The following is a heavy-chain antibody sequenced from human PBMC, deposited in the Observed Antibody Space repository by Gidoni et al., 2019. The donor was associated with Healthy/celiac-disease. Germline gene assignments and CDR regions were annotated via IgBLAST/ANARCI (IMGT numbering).Heavy chain of an antibody. D-gene: IGHD1-26*01. CDR1: GYTFTTYA. CDR2: INAGNGNT. V-gene: IGHV1-3*01. Sequence: QVQLVQSGAEVKKPGASVKVSCKASGYTFTTYALHWVRQAPGQRLEWMGWINAGNGNTKYSQKFQGRVTITRDTSASTAYMELSSLGSEDTAVYYCARDPRVIVGATTYYYYGMDVWGQGTTVTVSS. CDR3: ARDPRVIVGATTYYYYGMDV. J-gene: IGHJ6*02.